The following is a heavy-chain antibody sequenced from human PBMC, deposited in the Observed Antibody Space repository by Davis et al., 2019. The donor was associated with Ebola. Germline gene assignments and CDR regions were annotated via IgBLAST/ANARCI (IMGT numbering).Heavy chain of an antibody. J-gene: IGHJ4*02. CDR1: GFMFSNFA. CDR3: ARDAFSLSRYDTEDH. V-gene: IGHV3-48*04. D-gene: IGHD3-22*01. CDR2: ISATGTST. Sequence: GESLKISCAASGFMFSNFAMNWVRQAPGKGLEWVSYISATGTSTFYADSVKGRFTISRDNARDSLYLQMDSLRVEDTAIYYCARDAFSLSRYDTEDHWGQGALVTVSS.